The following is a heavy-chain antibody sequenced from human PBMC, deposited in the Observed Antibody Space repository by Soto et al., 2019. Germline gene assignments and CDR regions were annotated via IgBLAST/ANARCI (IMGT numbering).Heavy chain of an antibody. D-gene: IGHD7-27*01. V-gene: IGHV3-21*01. J-gene: IGHJ6*02. Sequence: EVQLVESGGGLVKPGGSLRLSCAASGFTFSSYSMNWVRQAPGQGLEWVSSISTGGSNIYYADSVKGRFTISRDNAKNSLYLQRNSLRAEDTAVYYCARDPSLTGDYYYYGMDVWGQGTTVTVSS. CDR2: ISTGGSNI. CDR3: ARDPSLTGDYYYYGMDV. CDR1: GFTFSSYS.